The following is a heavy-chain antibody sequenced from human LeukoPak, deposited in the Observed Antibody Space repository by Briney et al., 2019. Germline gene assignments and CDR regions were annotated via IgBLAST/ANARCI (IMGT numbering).Heavy chain of an antibody. V-gene: IGHV3-20*04. Sequence: GGSLRLSCAASGFTFSSYAMSWVRQAPGKGLEWVSGINWNGGSTGYADSVKGRFTIARDNAKNSLYLQMNSLRAEDTAVYYCARDREAYYYGSGSYDYWGQGTLVTVSS. D-gene: IGHD3-10*01. CDR1: GFTFSSYA. J-gene: IGHJ4*02. CDR3: ARDREAYYYGSGSYDY. CDR2: INWNGGST.